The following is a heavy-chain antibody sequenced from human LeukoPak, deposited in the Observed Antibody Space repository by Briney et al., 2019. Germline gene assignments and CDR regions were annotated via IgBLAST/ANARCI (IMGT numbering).Heavy chain of an antibody. CDR2: ISYDGSNK. V-gene: IGHV3-30*18. Sequence: PGGSLRLSCAASGFTFSSYGMHWARQAPGKGLEWVAVISYDGSNKYYADSVKGRFTISRDNSKNTLYLQMNSLRAEDTAVYYCAKERGYCSSTSCADSEYFQHWGQGTLVTVSS. CDR1: GFTFSSYG. J-gene: IGHJ1*01. D-gene: IGHD2-2*01. CDR3: AKERGYCSSTSCADSEYFQH.